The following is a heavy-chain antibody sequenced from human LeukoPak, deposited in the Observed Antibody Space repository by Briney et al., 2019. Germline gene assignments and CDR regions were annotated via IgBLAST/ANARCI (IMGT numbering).Heavy chain of an antibody. CDR1: GYTFTGYY. Sequence: ASVKVSCKASGYTFTGYYMHWVRQAPGQGLEWMGWINPNSGGTNYAQKFQGRVTMTRDTSISTAYMELSRLRSDDTAVYYCARDRPYYYGSGSYYNDYWGQGTLVTVSS. CDR3: ARDRPYYYGSGSYYNDY. D-gene: IGHD3-10*01. V-gene: IGHV1-2*02. CDR2: INPNSGGT. J-gene: IGHJ4*02.